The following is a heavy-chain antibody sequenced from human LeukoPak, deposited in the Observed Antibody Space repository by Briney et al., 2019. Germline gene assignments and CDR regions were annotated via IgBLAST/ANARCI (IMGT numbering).Heavy chain of an antibody. CDR3: AKDYDFWSGYYTPGAYFDY. J-gene: IGHJ4*02. CDR2: ISYDGNNK. D-gene: IGHD3-3*01. CDR1: GFTFSNYA. V-gene: IGHV3-30-3*01. Sequence: GGSLRLSCAASGFTFSNYALHWVRQAPGKGLEWVAVISYDGNNKYYADSVKGRFTISRDNSKNTLYLQMNSLRAEDTAVYYCAKDYDFWSGYYTPGAYFDYWGQGTLVTVSS.